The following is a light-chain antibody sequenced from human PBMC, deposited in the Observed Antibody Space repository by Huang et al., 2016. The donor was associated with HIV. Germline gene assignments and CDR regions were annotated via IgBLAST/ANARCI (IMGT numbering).Light chain of an antibody. Sequence: EVVLTQSPGILSLSAGERASLSCRASRNLTNCQVAWYQQKVRQPPRLLVFGASTRVSGVTESFTGGVCGRDVTLSISGLEPDDFATYYCQQYDTFSFGQGTRLE. CDR1: RNLTNCQ. CDR3: QQYDTFS. V-gene: IGKV3-20*01. J-gene: IGKJ2*01. CDR2: GAS.